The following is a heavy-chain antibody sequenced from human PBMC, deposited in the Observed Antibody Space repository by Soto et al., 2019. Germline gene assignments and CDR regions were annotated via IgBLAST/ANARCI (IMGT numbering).Heavy chain of an antibody. CDR3: ARGNHRWLQLWYFDL. CDR2: IIPIFGTV. V-gene: IGHV1-69*12. D-gene: IGHD5-12*01. CDR1: GGTFSNYP. J-gene: IGHJ2*01. Sequence: QVQLVQSGAEVKKPGSSVKVSCKASGGTFSNYPISWVRQAPGQGLEWMGGIIPIFGTVNYAQKFQGRVTIPADESTSTAYMELSSLRSEDTAVYYCARGNHRWLQLWYFDLWCRGTLVTVSS.